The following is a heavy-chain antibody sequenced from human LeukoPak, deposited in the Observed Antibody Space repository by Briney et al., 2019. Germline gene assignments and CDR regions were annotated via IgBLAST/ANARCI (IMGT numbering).Heavy chain of an antibody. J-gene: IGHJ3*02. CDR1: GFSLSTSGMC. CDR3: ARTPADSRGWYVAFDI. V-gene: IGHV2-70*01. D-gene: IGHD6-19*01. CDR2: IDWDNDK. Sequence: SGPTLVNPTQPLTLTCTFSGFSLSTSGMCVSWIRQPPGKALEWLALIDWDNDKYYSTSLKTRLTISKDTSKNQVVLTMTNMDSVDTATYYCARTPADSRGWYVAFDIWGQGTMVTVSS.